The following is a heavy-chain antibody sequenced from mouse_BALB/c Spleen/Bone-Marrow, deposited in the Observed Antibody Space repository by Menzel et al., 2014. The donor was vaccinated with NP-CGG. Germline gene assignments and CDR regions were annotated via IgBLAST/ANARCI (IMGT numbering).Heavy chain of an antibody. D-gene: IGHD4-1*01. CDR3: ARKRTVTYTMDY. Sequence: VMLVESGPGLVQPSQSLSITCTVSGFSLTSYGVHWVRQSPGKGLEWLGVIWSGGSTDYNAAFIFRLSISKDNSKSQVFFKMNSLQADDTAIYYCARKRTVTYTMDYWGQGTSVTVSS. J-gene: IGHJ4*01. V-gene: IGHV2-4-1*01. CDR2: IWSGGST. CDR1: GFSLTSYG.